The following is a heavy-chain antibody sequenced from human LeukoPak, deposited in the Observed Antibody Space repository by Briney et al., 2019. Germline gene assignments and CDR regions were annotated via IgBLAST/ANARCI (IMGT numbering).Heavy chain of an antibody. CDR3: ARYTTYYYDSSGHDAFDI. CDR1: GGSISSSSYY. CDR2: IYYSGST. Sequence: SETLSLTCTVSGGSISSSSYYWGWIRQPPGKGLEWIGSIYYSGSTYYNPSLKSRVTISEDTSKNQFSLKLSSVTAADTAVYYCARYTTYYYDSSGHDAFDIWGQRKMVTVSS. J-gene: IGHJ3*02. D-gene: IGHD3-22*01. V-gene: IGHV4-39*01.